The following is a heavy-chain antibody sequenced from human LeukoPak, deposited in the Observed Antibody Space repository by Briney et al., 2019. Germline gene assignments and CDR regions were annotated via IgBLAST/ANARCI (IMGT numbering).Heavy chain of an antibody. CDR1: GGSISSGGYY. Sequence: SQTLSLTSTVSGGSISSGGYYWSWIRQHPGKGVEWIGYIYYSGSTYYNPSLKSRVTISVDTSKNQFSLKLSSVTAADTAVYYCARDPYGDSTFDYWGQGTLVTVSS. CDR3: ARDPYGDSTFDY. D-gene: IGHD4-17*01. V-gene: IGHV4-31*03. CDR2: IYYSGST. J-gene: IGHJ4*02.